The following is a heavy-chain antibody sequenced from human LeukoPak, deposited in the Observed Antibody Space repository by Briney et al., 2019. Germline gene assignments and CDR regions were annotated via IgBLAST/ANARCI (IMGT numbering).Heavy chain of an antibody. V-gene: IGHV4-61*01. CDR3: ARGSRGYTYG. Sequence: SETLSLTCIVSGASVSSGSYYWSWLRQPPGKGLEWIGYIYYSGSTNYNPSLKSRVTISVDTSKNQFSLKLSSVTAADTAVYYCARGSRGYTYGWGQGTLVTVSS. CDR2: IYYSGST. J-gene: IGHJ4*02. CDR1: GASVSSGSYY. D-gene: IGHD5-18*01.